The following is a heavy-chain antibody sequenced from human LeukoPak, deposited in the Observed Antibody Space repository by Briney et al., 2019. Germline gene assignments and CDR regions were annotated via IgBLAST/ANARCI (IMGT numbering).Heavy chain of an antibody. V-gene: IGHV3-23*01. CDR3: AILPGYSSGWYEVNY. D-gene: IGHD6-13*01. CDR1: GFTFSSYA. CDR2: ISGSGGST. J-gene: IGHJ4*02. Sequence: GGSLRLSCAASGFTFSSYAMSWVRQAPGKGLEWFSGISGSGGSTYYEDSVKGRFTISRDNSRNTLYLQMNSPRAEDTAVYYCAILPGYSSGWYEVNYWGQGTLVTVSS.